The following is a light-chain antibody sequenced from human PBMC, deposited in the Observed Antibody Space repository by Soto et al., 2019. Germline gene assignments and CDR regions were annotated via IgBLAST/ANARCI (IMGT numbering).Light chain of an antibody. CDR1: QSISSY. CDR2: AAS. V-gene: IGKV1-39*01. J-gene: IGKJ3*01. Sequence: DIQMTQSPSSTSASVGDRVTITCRASQSISSYLNWYQQKPGKAPKLLIYAASSLQSGVPSRFSGSGSGTDCTLTISSLPPEDFATYYCQQSYSTPLFGPGTKVDIK. CDR3: QQSYSTPL.